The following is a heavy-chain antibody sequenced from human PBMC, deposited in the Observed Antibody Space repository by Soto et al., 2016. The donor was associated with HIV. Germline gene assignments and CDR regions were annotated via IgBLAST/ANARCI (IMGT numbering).Heavy chain of an antibody. CDR1: GFTFSSYN. CDR2: ISSSSTTI. Sequence: EVQLVESGGGLVQPGGSLRLSCAASGFTFSSYNMNWVRQAPGKGLEWVSYISSSSTTIYYADSVKGRFTISRDNAKNSLYLQMNSLRAEDTAVYYCARGEVTADYWGQGTPGHRLL. CDR3: ARGEVTADY. V-gene: IGHV3-48*01. J-gene: IGHJ4*02. D-gene: IGHD4-4*01.